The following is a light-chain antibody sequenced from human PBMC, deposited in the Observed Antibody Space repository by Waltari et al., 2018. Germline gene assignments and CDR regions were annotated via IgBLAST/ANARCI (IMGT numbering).Light chain of an antibody. CDR3: SSYTTSGTWV. V-gene: IGLV2-14*03. Sequence: QSALTQPAYVSGSPGQSITISCTVTSSDVGGYNYVSWCQQHPGKGPKLVIYDVNNRPSGVSNRFSGSKSGNTASLTISGLQTEDEADYYCSSYTTSGTWVFGGGTKLAVL. J-gene: IGLJ3*02. CDR1: SSDVGGYNY. CDR2: DVN.